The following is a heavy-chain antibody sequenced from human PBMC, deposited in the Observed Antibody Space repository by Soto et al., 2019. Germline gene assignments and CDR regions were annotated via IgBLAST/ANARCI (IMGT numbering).Heavy chain of an antibody. CDR2: IYWDDDT. Sequence: QITLKESGPTLVKPTQTLTLTCTFSGFSLSTSGVGVGWIRQPPGKALEWLALIYWDDDTRYSPSLKSRLTITKDPSKNHVVLTMTIMDPVDAATYYGAHRLRVSVLASHKYWYFDLGGRGTLLTASS. V-gene: IGHV2-5*02. CDR1: GFSLSTSGVG. CDR3: AHRLRVSVLASHKYWYFDL. J-gene: IGHJ2*01.